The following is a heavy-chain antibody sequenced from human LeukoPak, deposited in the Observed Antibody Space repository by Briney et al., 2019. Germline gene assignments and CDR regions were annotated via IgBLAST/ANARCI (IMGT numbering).Heavy chain of an antibody. D-gene: IGHD5-12*01. CDR1: GGSISSGGYS. CDR3: ASGNTGYDRDSFDI. J-gene: IGHJ3*02. CDR2: IYHSGST. V-gene: IGHV4-30-2*01. Sequence: SETLSLTCAVSGGSISSGGYSWSWVRQPPGEGLDWVGYIYHSGSTYYNPSLQSRVTLSLDRSKNQFSLKLSSMTAADTAVYYCASGNTGYDRDSFDIWGQGTMVTVSS.